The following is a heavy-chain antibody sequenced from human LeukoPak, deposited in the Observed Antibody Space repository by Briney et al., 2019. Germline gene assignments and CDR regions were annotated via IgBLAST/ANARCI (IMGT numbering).Heavy chain of an antibody. CDR1: GFTFDDYA. CDR2: ISWNSGSI. D-gene: IGHD3-3*01. CDR3: ARAGYYDFWSGYSYYYYMDV. V-gene: IGHV3-9*01. J-gene: IGHJ6*03. Sequence: GGSLRLSCAASGFTFDDYAMHWVRQAPGKGLEWVSGISWNSGSIGYADSVKGRFTISRDNAKNSLYLQMNSLRAEDTAVYYCARAGYYDFWSGYSYYYYMDVWGKGTTVTVSS.